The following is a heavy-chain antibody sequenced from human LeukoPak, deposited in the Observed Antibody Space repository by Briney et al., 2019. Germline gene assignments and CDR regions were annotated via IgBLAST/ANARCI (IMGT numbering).Heavy chain of an antibody. CDR2: ITPDGSAT. D-gene: IGHD1-1*01. CDR3: TRSGYNNGYEN. CDR1: GFTFSGHC. Sequence: GGSLRLSCVASGFTFSGHCMHWVRQAPGKGLESVSRITPDGSATAYAASVEGRFTFSRDNAKNTPYLEINSLTTEDTAHYSFTRSGYNNGYENWGERTQGTVSP. V-gene: IGHV3-74*03. J-gene: IGHJ4*02.